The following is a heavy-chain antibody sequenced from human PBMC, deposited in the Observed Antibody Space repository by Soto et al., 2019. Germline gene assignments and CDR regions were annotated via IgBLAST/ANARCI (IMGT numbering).Heavy chain of an antibody. Sequence: QVQLVQSGAEVKKPGSSVKVSCKASGGTFSSYAISWVRQAPGQGLEWMGGIIPIFGTANYAQKFQGRVTITADESTSTAYMELSSLRSEDTAVYYCARGDTRYCSGGSCYYSRWFDPWGQGTLVTVSS. CDR2: IIPIFGTA. CDR1: GGTFSSYA. V-gene: IGHV1-69*12. CDR3: ARGDTRYCSGGSCYYSRWFDP. J-gene: IGHJ5*02. D-gene: IGHD2-15*01.